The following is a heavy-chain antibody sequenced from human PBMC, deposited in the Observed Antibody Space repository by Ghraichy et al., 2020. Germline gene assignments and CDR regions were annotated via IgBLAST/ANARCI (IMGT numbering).Heavy chain of an antibody. V-gene: IGHV3-23*01. CDR1: GFTFSSYA. D-gene: IGHD3-3*01. CDR3: AKQETIFGVVIIGGGRFDP. J-gene: IGHJ5*02. CDR2: ISGSGGST. Sequence: GGSLRLSCAASGFTFSSYAMSWVRQAPGKGLEWVSAISGSGGSTYYADSVKGRFTISRDNSKNTLYLQMNSLRAEDTAVYYCAKQETIFGVVIIGGGRFDPWGQGTLVTVSS.